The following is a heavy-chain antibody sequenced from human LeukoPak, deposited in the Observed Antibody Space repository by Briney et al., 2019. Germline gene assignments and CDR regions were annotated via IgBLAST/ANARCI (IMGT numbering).Heavy chain of an antibody. CDR1: GYTFTGYY. V-gene: IGHV1-2*02. D-gene: IGHD3-9*01. CDR2: INPNSGGT. J-gene: IGHJ6*02. CDR3: AREGGDILTGYPRPYYYYYGMDV. Sequence: ASVKVSCKASGYTFTGYYMHWVRQAPGQGLEWMGWINPNSGGTNYAQKFQGRVTMTRDTSISTAYMELSRLRSDDTAVYYCAREGGDILTGYPRPYYYYYGMDVWGQGTTVTVSS.